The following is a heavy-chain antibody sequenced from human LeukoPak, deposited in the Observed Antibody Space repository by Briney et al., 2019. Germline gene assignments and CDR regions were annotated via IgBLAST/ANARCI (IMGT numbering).Heavy chain of an antibody. V-gene: IGHV3-23*01. CDR1: GFSFSSYA. CDR3: AKRSGYTTGWFFDC. D-gene: IGHD6-19*01. J-gene: IGHJ4*01. Sequence: GGSLRLSCAASGFSFSSYAMSWVRQAPGKGLEWVSSISGSGDNTYYAESVKGRFTISRDNSKNTLFLQMNSLRAEDTAVFYCAKRSGYTTGWFFDCWGHGILVS. CDR2: ISGSGDNT.